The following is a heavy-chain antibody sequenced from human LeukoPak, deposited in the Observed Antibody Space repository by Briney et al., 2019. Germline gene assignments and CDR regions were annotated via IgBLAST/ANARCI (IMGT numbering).Heavy chain of an antibody. V-gene: IGHV4-34*01. CDR3: ARSLGSSWTGWFHP. J-gene: IGHJ5*02. D-gene: IGHD6-13*01. CDR1: GGSFSGYY. CDR2: INHSGST. Sequence: PSETLSLTCAVYGGSFSGYYWSWIRQPPGKGLEWMSEINHSGSTNYNPSLKSRVTISVDTSKNQLSLKLSSVTAADTAVYYCARSLGSSWTGWFHPWGQGTLVTVYS.